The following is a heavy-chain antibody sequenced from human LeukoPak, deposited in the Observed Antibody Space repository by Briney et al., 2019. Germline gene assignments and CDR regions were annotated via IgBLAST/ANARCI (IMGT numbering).Heavy chain of an antibody. J-gene: IGHJ4*02. D-gene: IGHD1-14*01. Sequence: GESLRLSCAASGFTFSSYWMHWVRHAPGKGLFWVARLNNDGTDTYYADPVKGRFAISRDNAKNTVYLQMNSLTAEDTAVYYCARGPSENNGDVANWGQGTLVTVSS. CDR1: GFTFSSYW. V-gene: IGHV3-74*01. CDR2: LNNDGTDT. CDR3: ARGPSENNGDVAN.